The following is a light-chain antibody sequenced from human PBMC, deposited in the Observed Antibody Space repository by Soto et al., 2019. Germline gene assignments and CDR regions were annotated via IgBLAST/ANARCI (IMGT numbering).Light chain of an antibody. CDR2: GAS. CDR1: QSVSSN. J-gene: IGKJ1*01. Sequence: EIVTAQSPATRSLSPGDRATLSCRASQSVSSNLAWYQQKPGQAPRLLIYGASTRATGIPARFSGSGSGTEFSLTISSLQSEDFAVYYCQQYNNWPRTFGQGTKVDIK. V-gene: IGKV3-15*01. CDR3: QQYNNWPRT.